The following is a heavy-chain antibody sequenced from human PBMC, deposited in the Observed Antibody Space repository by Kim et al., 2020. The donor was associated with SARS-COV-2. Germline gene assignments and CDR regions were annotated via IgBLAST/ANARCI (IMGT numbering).Heavy chain of an antibody. V-gene: IGHV3-23*01. Sequence: SVKGRFTIARVNSKNTQYLQMNSLRAEDTAVYYCAKVFGFSGYAKDAFDIWGQGTMVTVSS. D-gene: IGHD5-12*01. J-gene: IGHJ3*02. CDR3: AKVFGFSGYAKDAFDI.